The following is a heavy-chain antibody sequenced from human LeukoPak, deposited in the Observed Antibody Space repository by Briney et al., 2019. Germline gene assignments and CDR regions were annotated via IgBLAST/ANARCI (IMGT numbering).Heavy chain of an antibody. CDR3: ARDRSMVRFDY. V-gene: IGHV1-2*02. J-gene: IGHJ4*02. CDR2: INPNSGVT. D-gene: IGHD2-8*01. Sequence: ASVKVSCKASGYTFTGYYMHWVRQAPGQGLEWMGWINPNSGVTNSAQNFQGRVTMTRDTSISTAYMELSSLRSDDTAVYYCARDRSMVRFDYWGQGTLVTVSS. CDR1: GYTFTGYY.